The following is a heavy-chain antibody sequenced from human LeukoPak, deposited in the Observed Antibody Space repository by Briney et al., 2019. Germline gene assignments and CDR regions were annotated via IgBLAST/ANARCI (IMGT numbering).Heavy chain of an antibody. Sequence: GGSLRLSCAASGFTFSSYTMNWVRQAPGKGREWVANIKQDGSEKYYVDSVKGRFTISRDNAKNSLYLQMNSLRAEDTAVYYCAVRLFGDYWGQGTLITVSS. V-gene: IGHV3-7*01. CDR3: AVRLFGDY. CDR1: GFTFSSYT. D-gene: IGHD5-12*01. J-gene: IGHJ4*02. CDR2: IKQDGSEK.